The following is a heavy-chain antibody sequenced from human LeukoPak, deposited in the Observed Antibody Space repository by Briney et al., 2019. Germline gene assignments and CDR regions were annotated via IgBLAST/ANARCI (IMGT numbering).Heavy chain of an antibody. J-gene: IGHJ5*02. V-gene: IGHV4-4*07. CDR1: GGSISSYY. CDR2: IYTSGST. Sequence: SETLSLTCTVSGGSISSYYWSWIRQPAGKGLEWIGRIYTSGSTNYSPSLKSRVSISVDTSKNQFSLRLTSMTAADTAVYYCARDRITIAGRPSNYFDPWGQGTPVTVSS. D-gene: IGHD6-6*01. CDR3: ARDRITIAGRPSNYFDP.